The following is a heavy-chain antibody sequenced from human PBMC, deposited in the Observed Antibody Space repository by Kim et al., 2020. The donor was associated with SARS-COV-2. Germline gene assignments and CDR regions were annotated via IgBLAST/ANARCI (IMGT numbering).Heavy chain of an antibody. J-gene: IGHJ6*02. CDR3: ARGGITMIVTPYYYYGMDV. CDR1: GGSISSYY. D-gene: IGHD3-22*01. V-gene: IGHV4-59*01. Sequence: SETLSLTCTVSGGSISSYYWSWIRQPPGKGLEWIGYIYYSGSTNYNPSLKSRVTISVDTSKNQFSLKLSSVTAADTAVYYCARGGITMIVTPYYYYGMDVWGQGTTVTVSS. CDR2: IYYSGST.